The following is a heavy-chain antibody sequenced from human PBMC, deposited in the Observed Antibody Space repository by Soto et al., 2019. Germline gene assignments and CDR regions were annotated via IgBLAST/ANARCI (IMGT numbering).Heavy chain of an antibody. CDR3: ARHRFSMVGYCSGGSCYPAPDFYY. CDR2: IYYSGST. Sequence: LPESLSLTCTVSGGTICSYYWSWIRKPPGKGLEWIGYIYYSGSTNYNPSLKSRVTISVDTSKNQFSLKLSSVTAADTAVYYCARHRFSMVGYCSGGSCYPAPDFYYWGQGTLVTVSS. J-gene: IGHJ4*02. V-gene: IGHV4-59*08. CDR1: GGTICSYY. D-gene: IGHD2-15*01.